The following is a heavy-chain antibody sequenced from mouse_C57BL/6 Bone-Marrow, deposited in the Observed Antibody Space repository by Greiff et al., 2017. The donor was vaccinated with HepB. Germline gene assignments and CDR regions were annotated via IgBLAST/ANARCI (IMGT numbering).Heavy chain of an antibody. J-gene: IGHJ3*01. Sequence: QVQLQQSGPELVKPGASVKISCKASGYTFTDYYINWVKQRPGQGLEWIGGSYPGSGNTKYNEKFKGKATLTVDTSSSTAYMQLSSLTSEDSAVYFCAREGDGPWFAYWGQGTLVTVSA. CDR1: GYTFTDYY. CDR3: AREGDGPWFAY. V-gene: IGHV1-84*01. D-gene: IGHD2-3*01. CDR2: SYPGSGNT.